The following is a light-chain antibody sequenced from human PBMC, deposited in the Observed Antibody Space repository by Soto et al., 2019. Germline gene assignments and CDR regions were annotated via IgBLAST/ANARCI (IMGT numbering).Light chain of an antibody. Sequence: DIQMTQSPSTLSASVGDRVTITCRASQSISSWLAWYQQKAGKAPKLLIYKASSLESGVPSRFSGSGSGTEFTLTIRSLQPDDFDTYYCQQYNSDLWTFGQGTKVEIK. V-gene: IGKV1-5*03. CDR2: KAS. CDR3: QQYNSDLWT. J-gene: IGKJ1*01. CDR1: QSISSW.